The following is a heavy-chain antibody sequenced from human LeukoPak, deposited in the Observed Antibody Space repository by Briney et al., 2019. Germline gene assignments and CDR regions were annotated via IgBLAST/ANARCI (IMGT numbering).Heavy chain of an antibody. CDR1: GFTFISYS. V-gene: IGHV3-21*01. CDR3: ARDGEDSGIPVY. D-gene: IGHD1-26*01. CDR2: ISSSSSYI. Sequence: RTGGSLRLSCAASGFTFISYSMNWVRQAPGKGLEWVSSISSSSSYIYYADSVKGRFTISRDNAKNSLYLQMNSLRAEDTAVYYCARDGEDSGIPVYWGQGTLVTVSS. J-gene: IGHJ4*02.